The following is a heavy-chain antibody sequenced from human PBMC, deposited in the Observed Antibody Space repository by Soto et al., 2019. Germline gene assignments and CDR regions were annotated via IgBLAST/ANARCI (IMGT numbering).Heavy chain of an antibody. Sequence: SETLSLTCTVSGASIIRDGYYWNWIRQHPGKGLEWLGYIHYSGGATYSPSYNPSLKSRIAITVDISKSLFSLKLTSVSAADTAVYYCARVPTYYQDSIGCQPFHPWGQGTLVTVSS. D-gene: IGHD3-22*01. J-gene: IGHJ5*02. V-gene: IGHV4-31*03. CDR1: GASIIRDGYY. CDR3: ARVPTYYQDSIGCQPFHP. CDR2: IHYSGGATYSP.